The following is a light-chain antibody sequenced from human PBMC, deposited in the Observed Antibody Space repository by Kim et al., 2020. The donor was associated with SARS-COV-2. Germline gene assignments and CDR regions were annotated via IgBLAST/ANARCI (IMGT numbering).Light chain of an antibody. J-gene: IGKJ5*01. Sequence: SPGERAPLSCRASQSVASNLAWYQQKPGQAPRLLIYDASTRATGLPARFSGSGSGTEFTLTISSLQSEDFAVYYCQKYNNWPPITFGQGTRLEIK. CDR3: QKYNNWPPIT. V-gene: IGKV3-15*01. CDR2: DAS. CDR1: QSVASN.